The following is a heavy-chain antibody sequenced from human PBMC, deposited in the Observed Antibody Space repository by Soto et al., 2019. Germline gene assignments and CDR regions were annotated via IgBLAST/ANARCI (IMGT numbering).Heavy chain of an antibody. J-gene: IGHJ4*02. CDR2: INAFNGNI. CDR1: GYTFTNYV. CDR3: VSVSSGYGLLDY. V-gene: IGHV1-18*01. D-gene: IGHD3-22*01. Sequence: QVQLVQSGAEVKKPGASVKVSCKASGYTFTNYVISWVRQAPGQGLEWMGWINAFNGNIKYTQKFQGRLTMTTDTSTSTVYLELMSLRSDDTSIYYFVSVSSGYGLLDYWGQGTLVTVSS.